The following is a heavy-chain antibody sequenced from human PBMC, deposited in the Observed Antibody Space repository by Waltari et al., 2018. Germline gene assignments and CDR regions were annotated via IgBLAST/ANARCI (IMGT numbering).Heavy chain of an antibody. V-gene: IGHV4-39*01. CDR1: GGSISSSSYY. Sequence: QLQLQESGPGLVKPSETLSLTCTVSGGSISSSSYYWGWIRQPPGKGLEWIGTIYYSGTTYYNPSLKSRVTISVDTSKKQCSLKLRSVTAPDTAVYYCARGESFYDYGDYGLDAFDIWGQGTMVTVSS. D-gene: IGHD4-17*01. CDR3: ARGESFYDYGDYGLDAFDI. J-gene: IGHJ3*02. CDR2: IYYSGTT.